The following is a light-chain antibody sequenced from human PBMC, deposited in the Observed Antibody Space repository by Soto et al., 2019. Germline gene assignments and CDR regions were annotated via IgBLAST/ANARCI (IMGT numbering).Light chain of an antibody. CDR3: NSYTGSSTYV. V-gene: IGLV2-18*02. CDR1: SSDVGSYNR. Sequence: QSVLSQPRTESGSPGQSVAISCTGTSSDVGSYNRVSWYQQPPGAAPKLMIYEVSNRPSGVPDRFSGSKSGNTASLTISGLQAEDEADYYCNSYTGSSTYVFGTGTKVTVL. J-gene: IGLJ1*01. CDR2: EVS.